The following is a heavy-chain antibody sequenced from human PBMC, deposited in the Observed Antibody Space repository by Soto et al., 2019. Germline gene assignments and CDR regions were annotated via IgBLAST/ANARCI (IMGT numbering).Heavy chain of an antibody. CDR1: GFTFGSYW. Sequence: EVQLVESGGGLVQPGGSRRVSGGASGFTFGSYWMNWVRQAPGKGLGWVSGIDSDGSSTTYADSVKGRFTTSRDNAKNTLYLQMSSLRVEDTAVYYCARGRPYGMDVWGQGTTVTVSS. J-gene: IGHJ6*02. CDR2: IDSDGSST. V-gene: IGHV3-74*01. CDR3: ARGRPYGMDV.